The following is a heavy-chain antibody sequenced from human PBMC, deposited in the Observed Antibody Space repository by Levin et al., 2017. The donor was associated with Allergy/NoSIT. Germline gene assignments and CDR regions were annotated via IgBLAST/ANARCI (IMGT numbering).Heavy chain of an antibody. CDR2: ISYDGSNK. Sequence: GESLKISCAASGFTFSSYGMHWVRQAPGKGLEWVAVISYDGSNKYYADSVKGRFTISRDNSKNTLYLQMNSLRAEDTAVYYCAKDYDILTGYYTTSYFDYWGQGTLVTVSS. J-gene: IGHJ4*02. CDR1: GFTFSSYG. CDR3: AKDYDILTGYYTTSYFDY. V-gene: IGHV3-30*18. D-gene: IGHD3-9*01.